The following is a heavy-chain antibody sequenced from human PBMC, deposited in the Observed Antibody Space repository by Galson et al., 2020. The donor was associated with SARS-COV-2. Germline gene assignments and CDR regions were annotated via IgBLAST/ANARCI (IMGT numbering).Heavy chain of an antibody. V-gene: IGHV4-59*01. CDR2: IYHSGST. CDR3: AREGSGSSYPTDYGMDV. Sequence: ETSETLSLTCTVSGGSISSYYWSWIRQSPGKGLEWIGYIYHSGSTYYNPSLKSRVTISVDTSKNQFSLKLSSVTAADTAVYYCAREGSGSSYPTDYGMDVWGQGTTVTGSS. D-gene: IGHD3-10*01. J-gene: IGHJ6*02. CDR1: GGSISSYY.